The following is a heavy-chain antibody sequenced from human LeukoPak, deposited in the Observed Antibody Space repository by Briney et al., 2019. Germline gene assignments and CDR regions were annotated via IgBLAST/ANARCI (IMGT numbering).Heavy chain of an antibody. Sequence: GGSLRLSCAASGFTFTSYVMNWVRQPPGKGPEWISYIGTRATTMYSEVSVKGRFNISRDNATYSLYLQMNSLRDEDTAIYYCARGRGSSWGHGTLVTVSP. J-gene: IGHJ5*01. D-gene: IGHD2-21*01. CDR3: ARGRGSS. V-gene: IGHV3-48*02. CDR1: GFTFTSYV. CDR2: IGTRATTM.